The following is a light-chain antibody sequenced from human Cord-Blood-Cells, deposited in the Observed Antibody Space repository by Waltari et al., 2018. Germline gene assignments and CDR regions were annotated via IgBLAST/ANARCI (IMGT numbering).Light chain of an antibody. V-gene: IGLV2-23*01. Sequence: QSALTQPASVSGSPGQSIPISCTGTSSDVGSYNLVSWYQQKPGKAPKLMLYEGSKRPSGVSNRFSGSKSGNTASLTISGLQAEDEADYYCCSYAGSSTYVFGTGTKVTVL. J-gene: IGLJ1*01. CDR2: EGS. CDR1: SSDVGSYNL. CDR3: CSYAGSSTYV.